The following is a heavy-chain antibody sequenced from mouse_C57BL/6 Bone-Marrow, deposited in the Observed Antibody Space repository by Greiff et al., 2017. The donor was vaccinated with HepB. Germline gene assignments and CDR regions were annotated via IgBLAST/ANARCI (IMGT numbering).Heavy chain of an antibody. D-gene: IGHD2-12*01. CDR1: GYTFTSYW. Sequence: QVQLQQPGAELVRPGSSVKLSCKASGYTFTSYWMHWVKQRPIQGLEWIGNIDPSDSETHYNQKFKDKATLTVDKSSSTAYMQLSSLTSEDSAVYYCARDGDRCYHYFDYWGQGTTLTVSS. CDR3: ARDGDRCYHYFDY. CDR2: IDPSDSET. J-gene: IGHJ2*01. V-gene: IGHV1-52*01.